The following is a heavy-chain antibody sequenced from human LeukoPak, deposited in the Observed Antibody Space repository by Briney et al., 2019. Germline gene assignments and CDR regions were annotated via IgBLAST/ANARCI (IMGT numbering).Heavy chain of an antibody. V-gene: IGHV5-51*01. CDR3: ARLGYDFWSGYYTHYYYYYGMDV. J-gene: IGHJ6*02. CDR2: IYPGDPDT. Sequence: GESLKISCKGSGYSFTSYWIGWVRQMPGKGLEWMGIIYPGDPDTRYSPSFQGQVTISADKSISTAYLQWSSLKASDTAMYYCARLGYDFWSGYYTHYYYYYGMDVWGQGTTVTVSS. CDR1: GYSFTSYW. D-gene: IGHD3-3*01.